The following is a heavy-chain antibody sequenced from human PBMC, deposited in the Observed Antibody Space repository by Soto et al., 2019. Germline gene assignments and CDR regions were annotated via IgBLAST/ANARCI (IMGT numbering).Heavy chain of an antibody. V-gene: IGHV3-23*01. CDR1: GFTFSSYA. CDR3: AKTEEYDYGSGSSPGDP. Sequence: GGSLRLSCAASGFTFSSYAMSWVRQAPGTGLEWVSAISGSGGSTYYADSVKGRVTSSRDNAKSTLYLQMNSLRAEGRAVYYWAKTEEYDYGSGSSPGDPWGQGA. J-gene: IGHJ5*02. D-gene: IGHD3-10*01. CDR2: ISGSGGST.